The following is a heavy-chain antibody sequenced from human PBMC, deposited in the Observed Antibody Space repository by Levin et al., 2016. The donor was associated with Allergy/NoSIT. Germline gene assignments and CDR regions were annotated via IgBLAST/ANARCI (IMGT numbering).Heavy chain of an antibody. CDR3: VRGDTLFRGVSKGMDV. D-gene: IGHD3-10*01. V-gene: IGHV4-30-2*01. CDR2: FFPSGRS. Sequence: SETLSLTCAVSGGSINSGTFSWSWIRQPPGKGLEWIGYFFPSGRSYYNPSLKGRVSISVNRPKNQFSLKVDSVTAADTAVYFCVRGDTLFRGVSKGMDVWGQGTTVTVSS. J-gene: IGHJ6*02. CDR1: GGSINSGTFS.